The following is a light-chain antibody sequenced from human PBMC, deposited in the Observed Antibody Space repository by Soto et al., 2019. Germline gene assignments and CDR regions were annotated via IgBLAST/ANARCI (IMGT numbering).Light chain of an antibody. V-gene: IGKV3-20*01. J-gene: IGKJ4*01. Sequence: EIVLTQSPGTLSLSPGERATLSCRASQSVSSSYLAWYQQKPGQAPRLLIYGASSRATGIPDRFSGSGSGTDFTLTISRLEPEDFAVYYCQQVNSYPLSFGGGTKVDIK. CDR2: GAS. CDR1: QSVSSSY. CDR3: QQVNSYPLS.